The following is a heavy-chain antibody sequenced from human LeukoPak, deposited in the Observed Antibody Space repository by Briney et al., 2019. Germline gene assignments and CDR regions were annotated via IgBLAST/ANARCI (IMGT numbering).Heavy chain of an antibody. CDR3: ARGESYVDTAMVNYLYFDY. J-gene: IGHJ4*02. D-gene: IGHD5-18*01. CDR1: GYTFTGYY. Sequence: GASVKVSCKASGYTFTGYYMHWVRQATGQGLEWMGWMNPNNGNTGYAQKFQGRVTMTRATSISTAYMELSSLTFEDTAVYYCARGESYVDTAMVNYLYFDYWGQGTLVTVSS. CDR2: MNPNNGNT. V-gene: IGHV1-8*02.